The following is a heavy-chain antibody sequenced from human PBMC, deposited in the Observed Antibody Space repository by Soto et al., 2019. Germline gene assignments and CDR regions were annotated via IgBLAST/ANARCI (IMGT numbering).Heavy chain of an antibody. CDR3: AVGVNYLSMDV. J-gene: IGHJ6*02. CDR1: GYTFTSYY. D-gene: IGHD4-4*01. Sequence: QVQLVQSGAEVKKPGASVKVSCKASGYTFTSYYMHWVRLAPGQGLEWMGIINPDGGGTSYAQQFQGRVIMTRDTSTSTVYMAMSSLRSEDTAVYYCAVGVNYLSMDVWGQGTTVTVSS. V-gene: IGHV1-46*01. CDR2: INPDGGGT.